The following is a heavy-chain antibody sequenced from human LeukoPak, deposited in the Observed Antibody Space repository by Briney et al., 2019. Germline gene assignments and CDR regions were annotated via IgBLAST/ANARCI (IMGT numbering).Heavy chain of an antibody. CDR3: ARDSTLSNY. CDR2: IKYDGSET. D-gene: IGHD3-16*01. J-gene: IGHJ4*02. V-gene: IGHV3-7*04. Sequence: PGGSLRLSCAASGITFSSYWMTWVRQAPGKGLEWVATIKYDGSETYYVDSVRGRFSISRDNAKNSLYLQMNSLRAEDTAVYYCARDSTLSNYWGQGTLVTVSS. CDR1: GITFSSYW.